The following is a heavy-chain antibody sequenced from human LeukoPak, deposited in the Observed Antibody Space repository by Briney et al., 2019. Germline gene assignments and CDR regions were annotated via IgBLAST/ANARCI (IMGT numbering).Heavy chain of an antibody. CDR3: AKFYDILTGYFDY. CDR2: ISGGNGNTYYA. Sequence: GGSLRLSCAASGFTFSNYAMSWVRQSPGKGLEWVSAISGGNGNTYYAYYADSVRGRFTISRDSSKNTLYLQMNSLRAEDTAVYYCAKFYDILTGYFDYWGQGTLVTVSS. V-gene: IGHV3-23*01. CDR1: GFTFSNYA. J-gene: IGHJ4*02. D-gene: IGHD3-9*01.